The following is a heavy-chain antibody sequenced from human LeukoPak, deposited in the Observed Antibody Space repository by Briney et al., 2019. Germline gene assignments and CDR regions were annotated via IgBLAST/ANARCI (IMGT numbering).Heavy chain of an antibody. V-gene: IGHV7-4-1*02. D-gene: IGHD3-10*01. CDR1: GYTFTRYA. CDR3: VGGWFGELRGY. J-gene: IGHJ4*02. Sequence: ASVKVSCKASGYTFTRYAMNWVRQAPGQGLEWMGWINTNTGNPTYAQGFTGRFVFSLDTSVSTAYLQISSLKAEDTAVYYCVGGWFGELRGYWGQGTLVTVSS. CDR2: INTNTGNP.